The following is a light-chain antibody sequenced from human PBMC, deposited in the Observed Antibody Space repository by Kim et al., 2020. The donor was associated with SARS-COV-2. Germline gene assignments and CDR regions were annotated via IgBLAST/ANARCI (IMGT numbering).Light chain of an antibody. CDR2: YNS. CDR1: NIGSKT. J-gene: IGLJ3*02. V-gene: IGLV3-21*04. CDR3: QVWDSSSDHWV. Sequence: SYELTQPPSVSVAPGKTASIPCGGNNIGSKTVHWYQQKPGQAPVLDIYYNSDRPSGIPERFSGSKSGNTATLTISWVEAGDEADYYCQVWDSSSDHWVFGGGTQLTVL.